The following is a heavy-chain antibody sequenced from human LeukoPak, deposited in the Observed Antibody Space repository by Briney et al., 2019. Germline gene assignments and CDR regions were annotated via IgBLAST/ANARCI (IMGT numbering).Heavy chain of an antibody. Sequence: GGSLRLSCSASRFSLSSYNMHWVRQAPGKGLEWVAVISYDGSNKFYADSVKGRFTISRDNSENTLFLQMNSLRPEDTAVYYCARDQGGTGSWYEGEGYWGQGTLVTVSS. CDR2: ISYDGSNK. J-gene: IGHJ4*02. CDR3: ARDQGGTGSWYEGEGY. CDR1: RFSLSSYN. D-gene: IGHD6-13*01. V-gene: IGHV3-30*03.